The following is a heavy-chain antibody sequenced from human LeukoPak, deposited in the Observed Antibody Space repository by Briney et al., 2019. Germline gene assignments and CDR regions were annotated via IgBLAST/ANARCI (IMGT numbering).Heavy chain of an antibody. Sequence: GGSLRLSCAASGFTFSSYDMNWVRQAPGKGLEWVSYISPSSTRIDYAASVRGRFTISRDNAKRSLFLQVNSLRAEDTAVYYCARMNYVSTGWGAPFDDWGQGTLVTVSS. V-gene: IGHV3-48*04. CDR3: ARMNYVSTGWGAPFDD. CDR2: ISPSSTRI. D-gene: IGHD1-7*01. CDR1: GFTFSSYD. J-gene: IGHJ4*02.